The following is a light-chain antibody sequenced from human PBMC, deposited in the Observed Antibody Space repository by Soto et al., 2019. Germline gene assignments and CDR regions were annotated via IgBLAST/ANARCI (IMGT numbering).Light chain of an antibody. CDR1: QTISSW. V-gene: IGKV1-5*03. J-gene: IGKJ1*01. CDR2: KAS. Sequence: DIQMTQSPSTLSGSVGDRVTITCRASQTISSWLAWYQQKPGKAPNLLIYKASTLKSGVPSRFSGSGSGTEFTLTISSLQPDDFATYYCPHYNSYSEAFGQGTKVELK. CDR3: PHYNSYSEA.